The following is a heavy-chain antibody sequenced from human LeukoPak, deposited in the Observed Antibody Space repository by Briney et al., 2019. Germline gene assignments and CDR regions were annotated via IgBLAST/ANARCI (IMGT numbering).Heavy chain of an antibody. CDR1: GDSVSSNSAA. CDR2: TYYRSKWYN. Sequence: SQTLSLTCAISGDSVSSNSAAWNWIRQSPSRGLEWLGRTYYRSKWYNDYAVSVKSRITINPDTSKNQFSLQLNSVTPEDTAVYYCARSIVATVTTGGPHWFDPWGQGTLVTVSS. V-gene: IGHV6-1*01. J-gene: IGHJ5*02. D-gene: IGHD4-17*01. CDR3: ARSIVATVTTGGPHWFDP.